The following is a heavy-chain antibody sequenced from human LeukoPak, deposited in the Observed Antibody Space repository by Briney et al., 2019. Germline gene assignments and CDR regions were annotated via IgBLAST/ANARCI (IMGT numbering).Heavy chain of an antibody. D-gene: IGHD2-8*02. CDR1: GGSLNSYY. V-gene: IGHV4-59*01. CDR2: ISYSGST. CDR3: ARGGRTGEFDY. J-gene: IGHJ4*02. Sequence: SETLSLTCTVSGGSLNSYYWSWIRQPPGKGLEWIGYISYSGSTNYNPSLKSRVTVSVDTSKNQFSLKLRSVTAADTAVYYCARGGRTGEFDYWGQGTLVTVSS.